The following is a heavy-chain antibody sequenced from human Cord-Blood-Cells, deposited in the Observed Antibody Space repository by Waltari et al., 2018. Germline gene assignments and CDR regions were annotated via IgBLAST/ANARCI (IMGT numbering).Heavy chain of an antibody. CDR2: TSAFLGTA. D-gene: IGHD6-19*01. CDR1: GGSFSSYA. V-gene: IGHV1-69*19. Sequence: QVQLVQSGAVVKKPGSAVKVSCNASGGSFSSYAISWVRQGPGQGHEWKGGTSAFLGTANDAPKSQGRVTTTADESTSAAYRELGSLRCKETGVHYCGRVSYSSGWYFDYWGQGTLVTVTP. CDR3: GRVSYSSGWYFDY. J-gene: IGHJ4*02.